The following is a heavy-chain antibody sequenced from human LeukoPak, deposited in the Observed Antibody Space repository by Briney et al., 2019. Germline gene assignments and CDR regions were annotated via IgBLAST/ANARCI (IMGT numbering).Heavy chain of an antibody. CDR1: GFTFSSYA. CDR2: VSGSGGST. Sequence: GGSLRLSCAASGFTFSSYAMSWVRQAPGKGLEWVSGVSGSGGSTCYADSVKGRFTISRDNSKNTLYLQMNSLRAEDTAVYYCAKEGSGWGPQSDMVSDGVDYWGQGTLVTVSS. CDR3: AKEGSGWGPQSDMVSDGVDY. J-gene: IGHJ4*02. D-gene: IGHD6-19*01. V-gene: IGHV3-23*01.